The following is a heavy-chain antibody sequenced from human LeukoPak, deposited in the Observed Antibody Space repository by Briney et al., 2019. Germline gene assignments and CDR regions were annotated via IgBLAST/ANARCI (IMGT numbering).Heavy chain of an antibody. J-gene: IGHJ4*02. D-gene: IGHD6-13*01. Sequence: SETLSLTCTVSGGSISSYYWSWIRQPPGKGLEWIGYIYYSGSTNYTPPLKSRVTISVDTSKNQFSLKLSSVTAADTTVYYCAREAPYSSSWYGVLVWGQGTLVTVSS. CDR2: IYYSGST. CDR1: GGSISSYY. CDR3: AREAPYSSSWYGVLV. V-gene: IGHV4-59*01.